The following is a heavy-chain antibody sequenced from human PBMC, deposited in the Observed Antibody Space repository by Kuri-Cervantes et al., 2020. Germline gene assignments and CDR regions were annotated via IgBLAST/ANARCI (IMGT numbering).Heavy chain of an antibody. J-gene: IGHJ4*02. V-gene: IGHV3-53*01. CDR2: IYSDGST. CDR3: ARWSGTYYDY. CDR1: GFTFSSYA. Sequence: GGSLRLSCAASGFTFSSYAMSWVRQAPGEGLEWVLMIYSDGSTYYTDSVKGRFTISRDNSKNTLFLQMNSLRAEDTAVYYCARWSGTYYDYWGQGTLVTVSS. D-gene: IGHD3-3*01.